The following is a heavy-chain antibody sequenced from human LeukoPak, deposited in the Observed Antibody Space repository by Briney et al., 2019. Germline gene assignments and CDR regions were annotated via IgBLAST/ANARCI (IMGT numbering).Heavy chain of an antibody. J-gene: IGHJ4*02. D-gene: IGHD4/OR15-4a*01. Sequence: GGSLRLSCAASGFTFSSYLMSWVRQAPGKGLEWVANIKQDGSEKYYVDSVKGRFTISRDNAKNSLYLQMNSLRAEDTAVYYCARDAKVGGYWGQGTLVTVSS. V-gene: IGHV3-7*01. CDR1: GFTFSSYL. CDR2: IKQDGSEK. CDR3: ARDAKVGGY.